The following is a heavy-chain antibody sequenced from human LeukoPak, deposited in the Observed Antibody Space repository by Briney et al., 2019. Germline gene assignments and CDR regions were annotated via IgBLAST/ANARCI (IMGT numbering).Heavy chain of an antibody. CDR3: ARDNLADGSGSFDY. CDR2: INPNSGGT. Sequence: ASVKVSCKASGYTFTSYDINWVRQATGQGLEWMGWINPNSGGTNYAQKFQGRVTMTRDTSISTAYMELSRLRSDDTAVYYCARDNLADGSGSFDYWGQGTLVTVSA. V-gene: IGHV1-2*02. CDR1: GYTFTSYD. J-gene: IGHJ4*02. D-gene: IGHD3-10*01.